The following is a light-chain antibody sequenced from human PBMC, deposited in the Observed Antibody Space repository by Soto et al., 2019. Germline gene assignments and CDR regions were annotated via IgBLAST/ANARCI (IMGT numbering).Light chain of an antibody. V-gene: IGLV1-51*01. CDR3: VTWDNSLSAVPVL. CDR1: SSNIGSNY. J-gene: IGLJ2*01. Sequence: QSVLTQPPSVSAAPGQKVTISCSGSSSNIGSNYVSWYQQLPGTAPKLLIYDNNKRPSGIPDRFSGSKSGTSATLGITGLQTGDEEDYYCVTWDNSLSAVPVLFGGGTKLTVL. CDR2: DNN.